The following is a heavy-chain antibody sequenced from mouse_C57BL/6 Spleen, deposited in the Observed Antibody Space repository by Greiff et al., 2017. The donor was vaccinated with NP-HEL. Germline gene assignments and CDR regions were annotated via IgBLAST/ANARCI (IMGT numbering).Heavy chain of an antibody. CDR2: IRSRSNNYAT. CDR3: VRHWDGAYAMDY. J-gene: IGHJ4*01. Sequence: EVQLMESGGGLVQPKGSLKLSCAASGFSFNTYAMNWVRQAPGKGLEWVARIRSRSNNYATYYADSVKDRFTISRDDSESMLYLQMNNLKTEDTAMYYCVRHWDGAYAMDYWGQGTSVTFSS. CDR1: GFSFNTYA. D-gene: IGHD1-1*02. V-gene: IGHV10-1*01.